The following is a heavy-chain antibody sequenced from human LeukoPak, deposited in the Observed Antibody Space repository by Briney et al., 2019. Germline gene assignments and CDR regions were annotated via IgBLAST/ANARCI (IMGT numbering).Heavy chain of an antibody. CDR3: ARGRHYGSGSWDNWFDP. Sequence: SETLSLTCAVYGGSFSGYYWSWIRQPPGKGLEWIGEINHSGSTNYNPSLKSRVTISVDTSKNQFSLKLSSVTAADTAVYYCARGRHYGSGSWDNWFDPWGQGTLVTVSS. CDR1: GGSFSGYY. J-gene: IGHJ5*02. V-gene: IGHV4-34*01. D-gene: IGHD3-10*01. CDR2: INHSGST.